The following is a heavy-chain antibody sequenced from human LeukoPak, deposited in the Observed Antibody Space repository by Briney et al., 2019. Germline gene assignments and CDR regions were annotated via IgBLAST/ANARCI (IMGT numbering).Heavy chain of an antibody. V-gene: IGHV3-30*04. Sequence: TGGSLRLSCAASGFTFSSYAMHWVRQAPGKGLEWVAVISYDGSNKYYADSVKGRFTISRDNSKNTLYLQMNSLRAEDTAVYYCTTMGYCSSTSCPIFDYWGQGTLVTVSS. J-gene: IGHJ4*02. CDR2: ISYDGSNK. D-gene: IGHD2-2*01. CDR3: TTMGYCSSTSCPIFDY. CDR1: GFTFSSYA.